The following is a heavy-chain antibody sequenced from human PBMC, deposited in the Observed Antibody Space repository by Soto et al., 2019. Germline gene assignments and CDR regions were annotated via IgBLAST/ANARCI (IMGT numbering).Heavy chain of an antibody. CDR3: ARVLRGVVNWFDP. J-gene: IGHJ5*02. CDR2: IATYNSNK. V-gene: IGHV1-18*01. CDR1: GDTFTNFG. D-gene: IGHD3-10*01. Sequence: HLVQSGPEVKKPGASVTVSCKTSGDTFTNFGLSWVRQAPGQGLEWMGWIATYNSNKNYAQKFQGRLTLTTDTSASNCYMELKSLEYDDTAVYYCARVLRGVVNWFDPWGQGTLVTVSS.